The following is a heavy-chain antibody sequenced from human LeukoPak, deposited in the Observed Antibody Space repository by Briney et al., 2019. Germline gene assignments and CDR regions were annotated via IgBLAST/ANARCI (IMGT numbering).Heavy chain of an antibody. CDR1: GGSISSYY. D-gene: IGHD1-26*01. Sequence: SETLSLTCSVSGGSISSYYWSWIRQPPGKGLEWIGLIYFSGSPKYNPSLKSRVTISVDTSKNQFSLRLSSVAAADTAVYYCARDRPLWELPFAFDIWGQGTMVTVSS. J-gene: IGHJ3*02. CDR3: ARDRPLWELPFAFDI. V-gene: IGHV4-59*12. CDR2: IYFSGSP.